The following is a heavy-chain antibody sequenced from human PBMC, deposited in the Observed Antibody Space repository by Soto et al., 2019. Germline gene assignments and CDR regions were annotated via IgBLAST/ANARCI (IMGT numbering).Heavy chain of an antibody. D-gene: IGHD6-13*01. CDR1: GFTFSSYW. J-gene: IGHJ6*02. CDR3: AREVAEYIAAAGSYYYGMDV. V-gene: IGHV3-74*01. CDR2: INSDGSST. Sequence: SLRLSCAASGFTFSSYWMHWVRQAPGKGLVWVSRINSDGSSTSYADSVKGRFTISRDNAKNTLYLQMNSLRAEDTAVYYCAREVAEYIAAAGSYYYGMDVWGQGTTVTV.